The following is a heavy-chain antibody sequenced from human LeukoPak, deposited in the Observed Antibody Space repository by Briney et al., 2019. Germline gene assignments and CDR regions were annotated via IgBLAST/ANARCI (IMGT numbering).Heavy chain of an antibody. CDR3: ATDGAGFDT. J-gene: IGHJ5*02. Sequence: GRSLRLSCAASGFTFSSYGIHWVRQAPGKGLEWLSYINIGGTNTHYADSVKGRFTISRDNAKKSLYLEMTNLRAEDTAVYYCATDGAGFDTWGQGVLVTVSS. CDR2: INIGGTNT. V-gene: IGHV3-48*04. CDR1: GFTFSSYG.